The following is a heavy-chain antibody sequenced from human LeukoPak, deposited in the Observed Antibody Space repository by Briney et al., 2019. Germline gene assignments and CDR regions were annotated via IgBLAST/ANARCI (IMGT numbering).Heavy chain of an antibody. CDR1: GFMFNTYS. J-gene: IGHJ4*02. Sequence: GGSLTLSCAASGFMFNTYSMNWVRQVPGKGLEWVSYIKSSSDTIYYADSVKGRFTISRDNAKNSLYLQMNSLRDEDTAVYFCVRSLEFDYWGQGTLVTVSS. CDR2: IKSSSDTI. CDR3: VRSLEFDY. D-gene: IGHD3-3*01. V-gene: IGHV3-48*02.